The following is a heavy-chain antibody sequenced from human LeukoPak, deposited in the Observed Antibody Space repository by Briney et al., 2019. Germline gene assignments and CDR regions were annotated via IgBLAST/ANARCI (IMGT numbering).Heavy chain of an antibody. CDR2: IIPILGLA. CDR1: GGTLSSYG. CDR3: ARVTAAPTGYNWFDP. V-gene: IGHV1-69*04. J-gene: IGHJ5*02. D-gene: IGHD1-1*01. Sequence: SVKVSCKASGGTLSSYGIIWVRQAPGQGLEWMGRIIPILGLANYAQKFQGRVTITADTTTRTVYMEVSSLRSEDTAVYYCARVTAAPTGYNWFDPWGQGTLVTVSS.